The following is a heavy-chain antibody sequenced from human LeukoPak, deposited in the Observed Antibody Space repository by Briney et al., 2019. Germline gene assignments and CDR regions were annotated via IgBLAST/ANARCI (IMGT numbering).Heavy chain of an antibody. CDR2: MNPNSGNT. J-gene: IGHJ3*02. V-gene: IGHV1-8*01. CDR3: ARDFAYIAVAGTHDAFDI. D-gene: IGHD6-19*01. Sequence: ASVKVSCKASGYTFTNYYIHWVRQAPGQGLEWMGWMNPNSGNTGYAQKFQGRVTMTRNTSISTAYMELSSLRSEDTAVYYCARDFAYIAVAGTHDAFDIWGQGTMVTVSS. CDR1: GYTFTNYY.